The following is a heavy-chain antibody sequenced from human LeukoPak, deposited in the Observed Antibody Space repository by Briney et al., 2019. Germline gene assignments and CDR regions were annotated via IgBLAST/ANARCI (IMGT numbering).Heavy chain of an antibody. Sequence: GGSLRLSCAASGFTFSSYSMNWVRQAPGKGLEWVSSISSSSSYIYYADSVKGRFTISRDNAKNSLYLQMNSLRAEDTAVYYWARAPRYYDILTCYSMQDAFDIWGQGTMVTVSS. V-gene: IGHV3-21*01. CDR2: ISSSSSYI. CDR1: GFTFSSYS. J-gene: IGHJ3*02. CDR3: ARAPRYYDILTCYSMQDAFDI. D-gene: IGHD3-9*01.